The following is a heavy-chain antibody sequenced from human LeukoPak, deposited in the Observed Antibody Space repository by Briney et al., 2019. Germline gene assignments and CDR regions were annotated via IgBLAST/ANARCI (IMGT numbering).Heavy chain of an antibody. D-gene: IGHD3-10*01. CDR2: IYYSGST. CDR1: GGSISSGDYY. Sequence: SETLSLTCTVSGGSISSGDYYWSWLRQPPGKGLEWIGYIYYSGSTYYNPSLKSRVTISVDTSKNQFSLKLSSVTAADTAVYCGARSRRGSGIYYYYMDVWGKGTTVTVPS. CDR3: ARSRRGSGIYYYYMDV. J-gene: IGHJ6*03. V-gene: IGHV4-30-4*08.